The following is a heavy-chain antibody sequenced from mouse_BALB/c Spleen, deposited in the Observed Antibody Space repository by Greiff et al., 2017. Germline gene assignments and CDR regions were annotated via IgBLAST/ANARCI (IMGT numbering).Heavy chain of an antibody. Sequence: VQLQQTGPELVKPGASVKISCKASGYSFTDYIMPWVKQSHGKSLEWIGNINPYYGSTSYNLKFKGKATLTVDKSSSTAYMQLNSLTSEDSAVYYWARTYGNYVMFAYWGQGTLVTVAA. J-gene: IGHJ3*01. CDR3: ARTYGNYVMFAY. D-gene: IGHD2-1*01. CDR1: GYSFTDYI. V-gene: IGHV1-39*01. CDR2: INPYYGST.